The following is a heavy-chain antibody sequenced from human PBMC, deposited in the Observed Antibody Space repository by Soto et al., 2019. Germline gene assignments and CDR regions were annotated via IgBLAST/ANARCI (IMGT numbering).Heavy chain of an antibody. CDR2: INHSGST. CDR1: GGSFSGYY. J-gene: IGHJ5*02. CDR3: ARGKGRIVVVPAAIGWFDP. D-gene: IGHD2-2*01. Sequence: LSLTCAVYGGSFSGYYWSWIRQPPGKGLEWIGEINHSGSTNYNPSLKSRVTISVDTSKNQFSLKLSSVTAADTAVYYCARGKGRIVVVPAAIGWFDPWGQGTLVTVSS. V-gene: IGHV4-34*01.